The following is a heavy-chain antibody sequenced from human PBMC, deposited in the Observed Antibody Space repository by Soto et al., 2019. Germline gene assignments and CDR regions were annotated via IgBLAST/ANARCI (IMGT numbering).Heavy chain of an antibody. J-gene: IGHJ6*02. D-gene: IGHD3-9*01. CDR3: ARCNDILTGYPGDYYYYGMDV. V-gene: IGHV1-69*13. CDR1: GGTFSSYA. Sequence: SVKVSCKASGGTFSSYAISWVRQAPGQGLEWMGGIIPIFGTANYAQKFQGRVTITADESTSTAYMELSSLRSEDAAVYYCARCNDILTGYPGDYYYYGMDVWGQGTTVTVSS. CDR2: IIPIFGTA.